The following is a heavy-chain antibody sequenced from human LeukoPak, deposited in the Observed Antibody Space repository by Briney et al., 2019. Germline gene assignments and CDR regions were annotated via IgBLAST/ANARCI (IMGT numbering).Heavy chain of an antibody. CDR2: ISSSGGST. CDR1: GLTFSSYA. V-gene: IGHV3-23*01. Sequence: GGSLRLSCAASGLTFSSYAMTWVRQAPGKGLEWVSTISSSGGSTFYADSVKGRFTISRDNSRSTLYLQMNSLRAEDTAVYYCSKKGQNEDYGKPDWGQGTLVTVSS. J-gene: IGHJ4*02. CDR3: SKKGQNEDYGKPD. D-gene: IGHD4-17*01.